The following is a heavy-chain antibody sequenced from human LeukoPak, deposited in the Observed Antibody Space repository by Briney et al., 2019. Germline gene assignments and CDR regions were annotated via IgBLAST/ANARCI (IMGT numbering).Heavy chain of an antibody. Sequence: GGSLRLSCAASGLTFSNYWMTWVRQAPGKGLEYVSAISSNGGSTFYANSVKGRFTISRDNSKNTLYLQMGSLRAEDMAVYYCARRYSGYDPFDYWGQGTLVTVSS. J-gene: IGHJ4*02. D-gene: IGHD5-12*01. CDR3: ARRYSGYDPFDY. V-gene: IGHV3-64*01. CDR1: GLTFSNYW. CDR2: ISSNGGST.